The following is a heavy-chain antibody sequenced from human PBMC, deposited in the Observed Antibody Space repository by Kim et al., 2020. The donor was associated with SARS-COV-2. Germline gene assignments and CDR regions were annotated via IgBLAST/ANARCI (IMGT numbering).Heavy chain of an antibody. V-gene: IGHV4-59*01. CDR3: SRGSVRGPVTGFDS. CDR2: IYSTGST. CDR1: GGSINNYY. J-gene: IGHJ4*02. D-gene: IGHD3-10*01. Sequence: SETLSLTCTVSGGSINNYYWNWVRLPPGKGLEWIGFIYSTGSTSYKSSLKSRVSISLDTSKNQFSLRLNSVTTADTAVYFCSRGSVRGPVTGFDSWGQGTLVTVSS.